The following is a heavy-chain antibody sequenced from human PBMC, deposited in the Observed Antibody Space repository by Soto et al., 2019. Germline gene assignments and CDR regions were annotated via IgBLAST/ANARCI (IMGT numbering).Heavy chain of an antibody. CDR3: ARASAGALYDF. CDR1: GYIFTNYG. J-gene: IGHJ4*02. CDR2: ISGYNGYP. Sequence: QVQLVQSGAEVRKPGASVNVSCKTSGYIFTNYGVAWVRQAPGQGLELVAWISGYNGYPKHTQKFQGRATVTTDTTTRTGYMELRNLRPDDTAVYYCARASAGALYDFWGQGTRVTVSS. D-gene: IGHD6-13*01. V-gene: IGHV1-18*01.